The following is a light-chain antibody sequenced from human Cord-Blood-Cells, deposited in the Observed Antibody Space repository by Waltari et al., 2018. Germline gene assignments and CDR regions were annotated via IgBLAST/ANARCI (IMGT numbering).Light chain of an antibody. CDR2: DVT. CDR3: CSYADTDVV. V-gene: IGLV2-11*01. J-gene: IGLJ2*01. CDR1: SSDVGGYNY. Sequence: QSALTQPRSVSGSPGQSVTISCTGTSSDVGGYNYVSWYQQHPGKAPKLMIYDVTKRPSGVPDRFSGSKSGNPADRTISGLQAEDEADYYCCSYADTDVVFGGGTKLTVL.